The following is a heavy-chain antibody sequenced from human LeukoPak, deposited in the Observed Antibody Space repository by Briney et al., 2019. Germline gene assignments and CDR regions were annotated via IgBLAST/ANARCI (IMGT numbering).Heavy chain of an antibody. J-gene: IGHJ3*02. Sequence: SDTLSLTCAVYGELFCRYYWSCLPHPAGEGLEGIRRIYTSECSNHNPSLKSRVTMSVDTSKNQFSLKLSSVTAAETAVYYCGRDMALHLGAVDTAMDIPDAFDIWGQGTMVTVSS. CDR1: GELFCRYY. V-gene: IGHV4-4*07. CDR2: IYTSECS. D-gene: IGHD5-18*01. CDR3: GRDMALHLGAVDTAMDIPDAFDI.